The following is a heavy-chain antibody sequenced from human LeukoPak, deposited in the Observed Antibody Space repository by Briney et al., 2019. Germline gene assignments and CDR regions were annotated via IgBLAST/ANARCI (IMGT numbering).Heavy chain of an antibody. CDR1: GGSISSYY. CDR3: ARAGSGYSLDS. CDR2: IYNSGST. J-gene: IGHJ4*02. D-gene: IGHD3-3*01. Sequence: SETLSLTCTVPGGSISSYYWSWIRQPPEKELEWIGYIYNSGSTNYNPSLKSRVTISVDTSKNQFSLKLSSVTAADTAVYYCARAGSGYSLDSWGQGTLVTVSS. V-gene: IGHV4-59*01.